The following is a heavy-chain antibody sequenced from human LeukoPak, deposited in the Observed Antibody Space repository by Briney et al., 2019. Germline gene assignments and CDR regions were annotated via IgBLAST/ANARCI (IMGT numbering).Heavy chain of an antibody. CDR2: ISGSGGST. Sequence: GGSLRLSCAASGFTFGTYAMTWVRQAPGKGLEWVSVISGSGGSTDYADSVKGRFIISRDNSRNTLFLQMNSLRAEDTAVYYCAKHHYSSSRDYFDYWGQGTLVTVSS. D-gene: IGHD6-13*01. J-gene: IGHJ4*02. CDR3: AKHHYSSSRDYFDY. CDR1: GFTFGTYA. V-gene: IGHV3-23*01.